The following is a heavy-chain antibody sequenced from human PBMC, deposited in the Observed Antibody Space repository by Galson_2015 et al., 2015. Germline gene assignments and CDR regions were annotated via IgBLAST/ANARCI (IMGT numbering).Heavy chain of an antibody. J-gene: IGHJ4*02. CDR1: GFTFSSYA. D-gene: IGHD4-17*01. Sequence: SLRLSCAASGFTFSSYAMHWVRQAPGKGLEWVAVISYDGSNEYYADSVKGRFTISRDNSKNTLYLQMNSLRAEDTAVYYCAREGIDYGTRQFDYWGQGTLVTVSS. CDR2: ISYDGSNE. V-gene: IGHV3-30-3*01. CDR3: AREGIDYGTRQFDY.